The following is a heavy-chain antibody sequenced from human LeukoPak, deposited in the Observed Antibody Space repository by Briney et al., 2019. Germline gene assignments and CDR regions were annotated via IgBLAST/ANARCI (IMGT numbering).Heavy chain of an antibody. D-gene: IGHD1-26*01. CDR2: IHSDGGTT. CDR3: ARDIYSIAE. J-gene: IGHJ4*02. Sequence: GGSLRLSCAASGFTFDDYAMHWVRQAPGKGLEWVSLIHSDGGTTNYADSVKGRFTISRDNAKNTVYLQMNSLRVEDTAVYYCARDIYSIAEWGQGTLVTVSS. V-gene: IGHV3-74*01. CDR1: GFTFDDYA.